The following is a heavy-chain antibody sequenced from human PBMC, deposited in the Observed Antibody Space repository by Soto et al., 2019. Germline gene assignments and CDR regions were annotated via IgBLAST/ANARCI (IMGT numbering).Heavy chain of an antibody. CDR2: IKSKTDGGTT. D-gene: IGHD2-2*01. CDR3: TRGYCSSTSCYEAYYYYGMDV. Sequence: GGSLRLSCAASGFTFSNAWMSWVRQAPGKGLEWVGRIKSKTDGGTTDYAAPVKGRFTISRDDSKNTLYLQMNSLKTEDTAVYYCTRGYCSSTSCYEAYYYYGMDVWGQGTTVTSP. J-gene: IGHJ6*02. V-gene: IGHV3-15*01. CDR1: GFTFSNAW.